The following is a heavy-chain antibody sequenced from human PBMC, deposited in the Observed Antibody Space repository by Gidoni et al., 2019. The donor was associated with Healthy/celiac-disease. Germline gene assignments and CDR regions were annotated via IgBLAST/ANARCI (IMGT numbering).Heavy chain of an antibody. CDR2: IYYSGST. D-gene: IGHD5-12*01. CDR1: GGSISSSSYY. V-gene: IGHV4-39*01. J-gene: IGHJ4*02. Sequence: QLQLQESGPGLVKPSETLSLTCTVSGGSISSSSYYWGWIRQPPGKGLEWIGSIYYSGSTYYNPSLKSRVTISVDTSKNQFSLKLSSVTAADTAVYYCARLTGLKWLRLNWGQGTLVTVSS. CDR3: ARLTGLKWLRLN.